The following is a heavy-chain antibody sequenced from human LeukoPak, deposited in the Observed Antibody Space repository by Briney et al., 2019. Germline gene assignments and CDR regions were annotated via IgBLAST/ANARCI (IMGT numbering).Heavy chain of an antibody. CDR3: ARGSLRTRDYYYMDV. D-gene: IGHD5-12*01. J-gene: IGHJ6*03. CDR2: INPSGGST. Sequence: ASVKVSCKASGYTFTSYYMHWVRQAPGQGLEWMGIINPSGGSTSYAQKLQGRVTMTTDTSTSTAYMELRSLRSDDTAVYYCARGSLRTRDYYYMDVWGKGTTVTVSS. CDR1: GYTFTSYY. V-gene: IGHV1-46*01.